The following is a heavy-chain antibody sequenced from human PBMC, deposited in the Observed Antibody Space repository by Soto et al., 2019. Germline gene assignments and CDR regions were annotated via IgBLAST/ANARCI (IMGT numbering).Heavy chain of an antibody. CDR1: GVSVNSGDYY. D-gene: IGHD3-9*01. Sequence: SETLSLTCTVSGVSVNSGDYYWSWIRQPPGKGLEWIGYIYYTGRTYYNPSLKSRVIISVDTSKNQFSLKLSSVTAAEKAVYYCARAHYDILTGYPTHAFDIWGQGTMVTVSS. J-gene: IGHJ3*02. CDR3: ARAHYDILTGYPTHAFDI. CDR2: IYYTGRT. V-gene: IGHV4-30-4*01.